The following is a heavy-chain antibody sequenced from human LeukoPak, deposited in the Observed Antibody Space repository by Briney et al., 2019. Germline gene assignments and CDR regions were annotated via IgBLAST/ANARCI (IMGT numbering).Heavy chain of an antibody. V-gene: IGHV3-53*01. CDR1: GFTVSSNY. CDR3: AREGGYDILTGYYNRYYFDY. D-gene: IGHD3-9*01. CDR2: IYSGGST. Sequence: PGGSLRLSCAASGFTVSSNYMSWVRQAPGKGLEWVSVIYSGGSTYYADSVKGRFTISRDNSKNTLYLQMNSLRAEDTAVYYCAREGGYDILTGYYNRYYFDYWGQGTLVTVSS. J-gene: IGHJ4*02.